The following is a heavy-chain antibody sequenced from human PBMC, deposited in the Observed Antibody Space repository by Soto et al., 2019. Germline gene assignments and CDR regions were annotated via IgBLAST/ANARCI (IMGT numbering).Heavy chain of an antibody. Sequence: PGGFLRLSCVVSGVIYSNNGMPLDRQTPGKGLEWVAFMSYDGSDTFYADSVKGRFTISRDNSKNTLFLHMSNLRAEDTAMYYCTIVRVADSALDHWGKGTLVTASS. J-gene: IGHJ4*02. CDR2: MSYDGSDT. V-gene: IGHV3-30*02. D-gene: IGHD3-10*02. CDR1: GVIYSNNG. CDR3: TIVRVADSALDH.